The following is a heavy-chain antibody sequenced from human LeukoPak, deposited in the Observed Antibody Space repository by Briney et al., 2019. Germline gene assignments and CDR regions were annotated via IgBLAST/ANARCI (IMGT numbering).Heavy chain of an antibody. CDR3: ARGEYYYDSSGTIGGFDY. Sequence: SETLSLTCTVSGGSISSGSYYWSWLRQPAGKGLEWIGRIYTSGSTNYNPSLKSRVTISVDTSKNQFSLKLSSVTAADTAVYYCARGEYYYDSSGTIGGFDYWGQGTLVTVSS. CDR1: GGSISSGSYY. V-gene: IGHV4-61*02. J-gene: IGHJ4*02. CDR2: IYTSGST. D-gene: IGHD3-22*01.